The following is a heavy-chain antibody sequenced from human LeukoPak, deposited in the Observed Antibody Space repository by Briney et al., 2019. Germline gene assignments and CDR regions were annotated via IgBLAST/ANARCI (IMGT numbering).Heavy chain of an antibody. CDR3: AKVDKKTWIQLWLDVCFDY. J-gene: IGHJ4*02. Sequence: GGSLRLSCAASGFTLSTYAMSWVRQTPGKGLEWVAATSSSDAGTYHADSVRGRFTISRDNSKNTLYLQMNSLRAEDTAVYYCAKVDKKTWIQLWLDVCFDYWGQGTLVTVSS. D-gene: IGHD5-18*01. CDR1: GFTLSTYA. CDR2: TSSSDAGT. V-gene: IGHV3-23*01.